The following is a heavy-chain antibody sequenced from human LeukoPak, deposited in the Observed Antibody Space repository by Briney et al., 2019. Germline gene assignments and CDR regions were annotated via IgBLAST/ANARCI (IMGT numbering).Heavy chain of an antibody. V-gene: IGHV1-24*01. CDR2: FDPEDGEP. CDR1: GYTLTELS. Sequence: ASVKVSCKVSGYTLTELSIHWVRQAPGKGLEWMGGFDPEDGEPLYAQKFLGRLTMTEDTSTDTIYMELSSLKSEDTAVYFCATIELFGDRYYYYMDVWGKGTTVTVSS. CDR3: ATIELFGDRYYYYMDV. D-gene: IGHD3-3*01. J-gene: IGHJ6*03.